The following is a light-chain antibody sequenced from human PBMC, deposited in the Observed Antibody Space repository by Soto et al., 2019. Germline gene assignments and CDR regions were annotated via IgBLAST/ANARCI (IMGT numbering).Light chain of an antibody. V-gene: IGKV3-20*01. CDR2: GAS. CDR3: LQYGSSPGT. Sequence: EIVLTQSPGTLSLSPGERATLSCRASQSVSSSYLAWYQQKPGQAPRLLIYGASSRATGIPDRFSGSGSGTDFNLAISKLEPEDFAVYYCLQYGSSPGTFGQGTNV. CDR1: QSVSSSY. J-gene: IGKJ1*01.